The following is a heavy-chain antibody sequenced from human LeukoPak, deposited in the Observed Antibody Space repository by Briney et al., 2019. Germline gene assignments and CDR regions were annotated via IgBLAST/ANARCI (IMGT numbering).Heavy chain of an antibody. CDR1: GGSISSYY. CDR2: IYYSGST. CDR3: ARHLYDILTGYYIGGSWFDP. V-gene: IGHV4-59*05. D-gene: IGHD3-9*01. J-gene: IGHJ5*02. Sequence: SETLSLTCTVSGGSISSYYWSWIRQPPGKGLEWIGSIYYSGSTYYNPSLKSRVTISVDTSKNQFSLKLSSVTAADTAVYYCARHLYDILTGYYIGGSWFDPWGQGTLVTVSS.